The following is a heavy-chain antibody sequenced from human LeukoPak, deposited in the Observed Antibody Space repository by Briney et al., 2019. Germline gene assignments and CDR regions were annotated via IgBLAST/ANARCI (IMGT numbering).Heavy chain of an antibody. V-gene: IGHV3-23*01. CDR1: GFTFSSYA. Sequence: PGGSLRLSCAASGFTFSSYAMSWVRQAPGKGLEWVSAISGSGGSTYYADSVKGRFTISRDNSKNTLYLQMNSLRAEDTAVYYCASRGERYSSSWYYHYWGQGTLVTVSS. D-gene: IGHD6-13*01. CDR2: ISGSGGST. CDR3: ASRGERYSSSWYYHY. J-gene: IGHJ4*02.